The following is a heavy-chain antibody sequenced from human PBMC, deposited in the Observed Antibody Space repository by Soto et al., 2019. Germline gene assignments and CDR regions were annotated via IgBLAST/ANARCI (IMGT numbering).Heavy chain of an antibody. CDR3: ARVSATGTRWFDP. J-gene: IGHJ5*02. CDR2: IYHNGRT. D-gene: IGHD6-13*01. CDR1: GASMNSGAYY. Sequence: QVQLQESGPGLVKPSQTLSLTCTVSGASMNSGAYYWSWVRQPPGKGLEWIGYIYHNGRTYNNPSLMSRVTMSLDTCKNQVSLKLNSVSAADTAVYYSARVSATGTRWFDPWGEGTLVTVSS. V-gene: IGHV4-31*03.